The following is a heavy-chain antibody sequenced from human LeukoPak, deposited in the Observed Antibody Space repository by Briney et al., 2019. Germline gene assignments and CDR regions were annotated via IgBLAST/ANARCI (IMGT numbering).Heavy chain of an antibody. CDR3: ARVGSSSWYKNGQFDY. CDR2: IYYSGST. CDR1: GGSISSSSYY. D-gene: IGHD6-13*01. V-gene: IGHV4-39*07. J-gene: IGHJ4*02. Sequence: PSGTLSLTCTVSGGSISSSSYYWGWIRQPPGKGLEWIGSIYYSGSTYYNPSLKSRVTISVDTSKNQFSLKLSSVTAADTAVYYCARVGSSSWYKNGQFDYWGQGTLVTVSS.